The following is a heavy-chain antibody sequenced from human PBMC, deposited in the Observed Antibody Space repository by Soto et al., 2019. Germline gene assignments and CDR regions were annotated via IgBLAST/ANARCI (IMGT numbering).Heavy chain of an antibody. CDR3: ASIPPRDVGYCSGGSCPGDYYYGMDV. V-gene: IGHV4-31*03. Sequence: SETLSLTCTVSGGSISSGGYYWSWIRQQPGKGLEWIGYIYYSGSTYYNPSLKSRVTISVDTSKNQFSLKLSSVTAADTAVYYCASIPPRDVGYCSGGSCPGDYYYGMDVWGQGTTVTVSS. CDR1: GGSISSGGYY. J-gene: IGHJ6*02. D-gene: IGHD2-15*01. CDR2: IYYSGST.